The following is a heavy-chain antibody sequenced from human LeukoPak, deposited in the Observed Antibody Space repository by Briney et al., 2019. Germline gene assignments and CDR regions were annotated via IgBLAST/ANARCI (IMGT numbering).Heavy chain of an antibody. D-gene: IGHD3-9*01. Sequence: GGSLRLSCAASGFIFSNYGMNWVRQAPGKGLEWVAAISASGSATPYADSVRGRFTISRDNSKSTTYLQMNSLRAEDTAVFYCAKYYDILTGYSRYNWFDPWGQGTLVTVSS. J-gene: IGHJ5*02. CDR3: AKYYDILTGYSRYNWFDP. CDR2: ISASGSAT. V-gene: IGHV3-23*01. CDR1: GFIFSNYG.